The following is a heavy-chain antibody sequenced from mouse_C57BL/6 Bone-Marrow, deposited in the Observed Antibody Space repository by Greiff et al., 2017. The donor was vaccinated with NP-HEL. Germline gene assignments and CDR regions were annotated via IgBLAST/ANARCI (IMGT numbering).Heavy chain of an antibody. CDR1: GYSFTSYY. V-gene: IGHV1-66*01. D-gene: IGHD3-3*01. Sequence: QVQLKQSGPELVKPGASVKISCKASGYSFTSYYIHWVKQRPGQGLEWIGWIYPGSGNTKYNEKFKGKATLTADTSSSTAYMQLSSLTSEDSAVYYCARDWLYYFDYWGQGTTLTVSS. CDR2: IYPGSGNT. CDR3: ARDWLYYFDY. J-gene: IGHJ2*01.